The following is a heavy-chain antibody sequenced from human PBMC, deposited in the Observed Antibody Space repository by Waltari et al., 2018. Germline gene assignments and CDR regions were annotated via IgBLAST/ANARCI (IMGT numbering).Heavy chain of an antibody. D-gene: IGHD2-15*01. J-gene: IGHJ4*02. V-gene: IGHV4-39*07. Sequence: QLQLQESGPGLVKPSETLSLTCTVSGGSISSSSYYWGWIRQPPGKGLAWIGSIYYSGSTYYNPSLKSRVTISVDTSKNQFSLKLSSVTAADTAVYYCARDGGGYFDYLGQGTLVTVSS. CDR1: GGSISSSSYY. CDR3: ARDGGGYFDY. CDR2: IYYSGST.